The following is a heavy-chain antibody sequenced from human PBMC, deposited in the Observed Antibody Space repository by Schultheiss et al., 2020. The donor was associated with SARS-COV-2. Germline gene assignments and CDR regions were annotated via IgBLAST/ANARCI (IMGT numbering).Heavy chain of an antibody. Sequence: GGSLRLSCAASGFTFSTHEMNWVRQAPGKGLEWVSYISRSASTIYYADSVKGRFTISRDNAKNTLYLQMNSLRAEDTAVYYCAAYHDYGDYGPSSAPNFDYWGQGTLVTVSS. CDR1: GFTFSTHE. D-gene: IGHD4-17*01. CDR2: ISRSASTI. J-gene: IGHJ4*02. V-gene: IGHV3-48*03. CDR3: AAYHDYGDYGPSSAPNFDY.